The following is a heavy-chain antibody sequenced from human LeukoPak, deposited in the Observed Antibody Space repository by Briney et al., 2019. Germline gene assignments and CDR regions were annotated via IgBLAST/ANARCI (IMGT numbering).Heavy chain of an antibody. CDR1: GFTFSTYA. CDR3: LGYCRGGSCYSGGY. CDR2: ITPTAGNT. J-gene: IGHJ4*02. Sequence: LTGGSLRLSCAASGFTFSTYAMSWVRQAPGKGLEWVSAITPTAGNTYYADSVKGRFTISRDTSTNTQFLQMNSLRAEDTAVYYCLGYCRGGSCYSGGYWGQGTLVTVSS. D-gene: IGHD2-15*01. V-gene: IGHV3-23*01.